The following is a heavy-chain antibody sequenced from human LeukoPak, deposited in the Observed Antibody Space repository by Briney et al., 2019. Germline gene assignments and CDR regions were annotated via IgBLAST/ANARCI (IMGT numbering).Heavy chain of an antibody. CDR2: INPSGGST. V-gene: IGHV1-46*01. CDR1: GYTFTNNY. D-gene: IGHD3-22*01. CDR3: ARDHGLTYYYDSSGKGFDY. J-gene: IGHJ4*02. Sequence: ASVKVSCKASGYTFTNNYLHWVRQAPGQGLEWMGIINPSGGSTSYAQKFQGRVTMTRDTSTSTVYMELSSLRSEDTAVYYCARDHGLTYYYDSSGKGFDYWGQGTLVTVSS.